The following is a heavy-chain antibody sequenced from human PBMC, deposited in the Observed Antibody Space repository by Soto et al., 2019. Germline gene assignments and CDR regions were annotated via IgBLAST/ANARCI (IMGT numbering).Heavy chain of an antibody. CDR1: GFTFSSYG. V-gene: IGHV3-33*01. J-gene: IGHJ5*02. D-gene: IGHD6-13*01. CDR3: ARDPIAAAGSSFDP. CDR2: IWYDGSNK. Sequence: HPGGSLRLSCATSGFTFSSYGMHWVRQAPGKGLEWVAVIWYDGSNKYYADSVKGRFTISRDNSKNTLYLQMNSLRAEDTAVYYCARDPIAAAGSSFDPWGQGTLVTVSS.